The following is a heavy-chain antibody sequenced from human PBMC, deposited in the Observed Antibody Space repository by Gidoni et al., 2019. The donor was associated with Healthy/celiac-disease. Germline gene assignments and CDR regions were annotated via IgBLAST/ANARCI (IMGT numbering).Heavy chain of an antibody. CDR2: IKEDGSDK. CDR3: ARLGRDYFDY. J-gene: IGHJ4*02. Sequence: EVQLLRSGGGLVQPGGSLRLSFAASGFNFSSYWMSWVRQAPGKWLDGVAKIKEDGSDKYYVDAVKGRFTISRDNAKNSLYLQMNSLRAEDTDVYYCARLGRDYFDYWGQGTLVTVSS. CDR1: GFNFSSYW. V-gene: IGHV3-7*03. D-gene: IGHD7-27*01.